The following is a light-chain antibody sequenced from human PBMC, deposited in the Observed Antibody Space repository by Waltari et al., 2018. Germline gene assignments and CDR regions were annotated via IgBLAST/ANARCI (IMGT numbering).Light chain of an antibody. CDR2: SNN. V-gene: IGLV1-44*01. Sequence: QSVLTQPPSASGTPGQRVAISCSGSSSHIGTNTVNWYQHLPGTAPKLLIYSNNQRPSGVPDRFSGSKSGTSASLAISGLQSEDETDYYCAAWDDSLSGWVFGGGTKLTVL. J-gene: IGLJ3*02. CDR3: AAWDDSLSGWV. CDR1: SSHIGTNT.